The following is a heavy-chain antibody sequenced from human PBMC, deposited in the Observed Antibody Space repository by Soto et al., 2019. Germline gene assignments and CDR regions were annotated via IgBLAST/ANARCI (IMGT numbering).Heavy chain of an antibody. CDR3: ARERDAFDT. Sequence: SETLSLTCTVSGGSISSYYWSWIRQPPGKGLEWIGYIYYSGSTNYNPSLKSRVTISVDTSKNQFSLKLSSVTAADTAVYYCARERDAFDTWGQGSMVTV. J-gene: IGHJ3*02. CDR1: GGSISSYY. CDR2: IYYSGST. V-gene: IGHV4-59*01.